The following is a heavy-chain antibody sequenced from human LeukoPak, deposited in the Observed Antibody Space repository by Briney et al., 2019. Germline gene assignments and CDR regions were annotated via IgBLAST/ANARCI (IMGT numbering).Heavy chain of an antibody. Sequence: ASVKVSCKASGYTFTSFGISWVRQAPGQGREWVGWISAYDGNTNYAQRFQDRVTMTTDTSTTTAYMELRSLGSDDTAVYYCARDKVIASAGTPNWFDPWGQGTLVTVSS. J-gene: IGHJ5*02. D-gene: IGHD6-13*01. V-gene: IGHV1-18*01. CDR2: ISAYDGNT. CDR1: GYTFTSFG. CDR3: ARDKVIASAGTPNWFDP.